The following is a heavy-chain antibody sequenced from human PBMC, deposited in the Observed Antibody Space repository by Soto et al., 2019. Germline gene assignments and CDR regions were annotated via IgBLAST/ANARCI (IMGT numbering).Heavy chain of an antibody. D-gene: IGHD4-17*01. Sequence: QVQLPESGPGLVKPSQTLSLTCTVSGGSISSVGFYWSWIRQHPGKGLEWIGYIYHSGRAYYNPSLKSRVTISLDTSKNQSSLRLSSVTAADTAVYYCARDSHDYADSGPLTTGSGVDVWGLGTTVTVSS. CDR3: ARDSHDYADSGPLTTGSGVDV. CDR2: IYHSGRA. V-gene: IGHV4-31*03. J-gene: IGHJ6*01. CDR1: GGSISSVGFY.